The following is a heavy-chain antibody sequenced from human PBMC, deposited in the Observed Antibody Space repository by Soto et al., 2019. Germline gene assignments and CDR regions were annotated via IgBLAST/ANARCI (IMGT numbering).Heavy chain of an antibody. D-gene: IGHD1-20*01. V-gene: IGHV1-8*01. J-gene: IGHJ6*03. CDR2: MNPNSDNT. Sequence: ASVKVSCKASGYTFTSYDINWVRQATGQGLEWMGWMNPNSDNTGYAQKFQGRVTVTRNTSISTAYMELSSLRSEDTAVYYCARGYNGNPMLKVASPYYYMDVWGKGTTVTVSS. CDR3: ARGYNGNPMLKVASPYYYMDV. CDR1: GYTFTSYD.